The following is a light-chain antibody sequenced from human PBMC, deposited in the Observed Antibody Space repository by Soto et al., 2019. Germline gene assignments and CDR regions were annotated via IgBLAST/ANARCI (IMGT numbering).Light chain of an antibody. CDR2: EDN. Sequence: NFMLTQPHSVSESPGKTVTISCTRSSGNIASNYVQWYQQRPGSAPTTVIYEDNQRPSGVPDRFSGSIDSSSNSAAPTISGLKTEDEADYYCQSYDASNQVFGGGTKLTVL. J-gene: IGLJ3*02. CDR3: QSYDASNQV. V-gene: IGLV6-57*03. CDR1: SGNIASNY.